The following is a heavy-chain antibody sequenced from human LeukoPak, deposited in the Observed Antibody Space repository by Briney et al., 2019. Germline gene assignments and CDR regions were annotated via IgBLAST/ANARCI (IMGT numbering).Heavy chain of an antibody. CDR3: ARGSPVYSGSQEADY. CDR1: GFTFSSYS. J-gene: IGHJ4*02. Sequence: GGSLRLSCAASGFTFSSYSMNWVRQAPGKGLEWVSSISSSSSYIYYADSVKGRFTISRDNAKNSLYLQMNSLRAEDTAVYYCARGSPVYSGSQEADYWGQGTLVTVSS. D-gene: IGHD1-26*01. CDR2: ISSSSSYI. V-gene: IGHV3-21*04.